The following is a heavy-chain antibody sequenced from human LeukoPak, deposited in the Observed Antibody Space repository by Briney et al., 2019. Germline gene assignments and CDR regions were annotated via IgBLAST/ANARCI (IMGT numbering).Heavy chain of an antibody. CDR3: AKGLTYYYDSSGYYYVDAFDI. Sequence: GGSLRLSCEASGFTFSTYGMIWVRQAPGKGPEWVSSISSISTYRHYADAVKGRFTISRDNSKNTLYLQMNSLRAEDTAVYYCAKGLTYYYDSSGYYYVDAFDIWGQGTMVTVSS. CDR2: ISSISTYR. CDR1: GFTFSTYG. D-gene: IGHD3-22*01. V-gene: IGHV3-21*04. J-gene: IGHJ3*02.